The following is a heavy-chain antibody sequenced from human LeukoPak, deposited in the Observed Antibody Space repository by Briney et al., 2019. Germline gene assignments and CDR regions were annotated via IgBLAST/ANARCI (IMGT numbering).Heavy chain of an antibody. D-gene: IGHD2/OR15-2a*01. J-gene: IGHJ4*02. CDR2: ISSGSTTT. V-gene: IGHV3-48*04. Sequence: GGSLRLSCAASGFPFSSYTMNWVRQAPGKGLEWVSYISSGSTTTYYADSVKGRFTISRDNAKNSLYLQMNSLRAEDTDVYFCARDLQRDLLLSYWGQGTLVTVSS. CDR3: ARDLQRDLLLSY. CDR1: GFPFSSYT.